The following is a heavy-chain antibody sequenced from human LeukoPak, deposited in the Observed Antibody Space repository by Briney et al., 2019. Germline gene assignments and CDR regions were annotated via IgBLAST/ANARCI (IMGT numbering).Heavy chain of an antibody. CDR2: INHSGST. V-gene: IGHV4-34*01. J-gene: IGHJ4*02. D-gene: IGHD3-22*01. CDR1: GGSISGYY. Sequence: PSETLPLTCTVSGGSISGYYWSWIRQPPGKGLEWIGDINHSGSTNYNPSLKSRVTISVDTSKNQFSLKLSSVTAADTAVYYCDVMYYDSSGYMRDYWGQGTLVTVSS. CDR3: DVMYYDSSGYMRDY.